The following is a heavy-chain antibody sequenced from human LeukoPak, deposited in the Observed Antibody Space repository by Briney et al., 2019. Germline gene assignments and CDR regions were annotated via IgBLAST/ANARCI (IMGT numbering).Heavy chain of an antibody. CDR3: AKDRRLPWDYFDS. CDR2: ISGSGGST. D-gene: IGHD5-12*01. CDR1: GFTFSSYA. V-gene: IGHV3-23*01. J-gene: IGHJ4*02. Sequence: QLWGSLRLSCAASGFTFSSYAMSWVRQAPGKGLEWVSAISGSGGSTYYADSVKGRFTISRDNSKNTLYLQMNSLRAEDTAVYYCAKDRRLPWDYFDSWGQGTLVTVSS.